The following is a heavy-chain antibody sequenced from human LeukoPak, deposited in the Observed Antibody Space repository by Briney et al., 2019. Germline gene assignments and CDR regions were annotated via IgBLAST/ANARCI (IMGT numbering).Heavy chain of an antibody. CDR1: GDSVSSNSAA. CDR3: ARAQGYSYGWELDY. V-gene: IGHV6-1*01. Sequence: SQTLSLTCAISGDSVSSNSAAWNWIRQSPSRGLEWLGRTYYRSKWYNDYAVSVKSRITINPDTSKNRFSLQLNSVTPEDTAVYYCARAQGYSYGWELDYWGQGTLVTVSS. J-gene: IGHJ4*02. D-gene: IGHD5-18*01. CDR2: TYYRSKWYN.